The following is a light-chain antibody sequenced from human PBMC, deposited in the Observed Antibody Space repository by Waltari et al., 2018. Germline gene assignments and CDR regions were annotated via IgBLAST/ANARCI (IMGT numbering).Light chain of an antibody. Sequence: EIVLTQSPGTVCLSPGDRATLSCRASQTINSKYLAWYQQKPGQAPRLLIHSASSRAIGIPDIFSGSGSGTDFTLTITRLQPEDSGVYYCQQYSASTGTFGQGTKVEIK. CDR2: SAS. V-gene: IGKV3-20*01. CDR1: QTINSKY. J-gene: IGKJ1*01. CDR3: QQYSASTGT.